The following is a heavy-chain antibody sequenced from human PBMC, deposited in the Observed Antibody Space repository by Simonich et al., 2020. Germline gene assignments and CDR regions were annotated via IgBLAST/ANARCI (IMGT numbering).Heavy chain of an antibody. J-gene: IGHJ5*02. D-gene: IGHD3-3*01. CDR3: ALRGGDFNFWSGYRFDP. CDR1: GGTFSSYA. CDR2: IIPIFGTA. Sequence: QVQLVQSGAEVKKPGSSVKVSCKASGGTFSSYAISWVRQAPGQGLEGMGGIIPIFGTANYAQKFQGRVTITADESTSTADMELGSLRSEDTAVYYCALRGGDFNFWSGYRFDPWGQGTLVTVSS. V-gene: IGHV1-69*13.